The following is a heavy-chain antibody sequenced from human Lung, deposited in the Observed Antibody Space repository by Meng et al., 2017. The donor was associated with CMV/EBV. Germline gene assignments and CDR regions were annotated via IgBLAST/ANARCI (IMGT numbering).Heavy chain of an antibody. D-gene: IGHD4-11*01. V-gene: IGHV3-11*01. J-gene: IGHJ4*02. Sequence: LTFAASGFTFIDYYMGWIRRAPGKGLEWVSYISGSGSTVYYAESVKGRFTISRDNDKNSLYLQMNSLRAEDTAVYYCARLYREVDYWGQGTMVTVSS. CDR2: ISGSGSTV. CDR1: GFTFIDYY. CDR3: ARLYREVDY.